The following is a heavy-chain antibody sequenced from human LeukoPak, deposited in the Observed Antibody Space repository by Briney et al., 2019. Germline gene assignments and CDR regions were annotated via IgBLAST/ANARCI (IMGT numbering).Heavy chain of an antibody. CDR1: GYSFSSFD. CDR2: MDPKEGNT. D-gene: IGHD3-9*01. Sequence: ASVKVSCKASGYSFSSFDVNWVRQATGQGLEWMGLMDPKEGNTGYAQKFQGRVTMTSDTSISTAYMELSSLRSEDTAVYYCARVAGTTDILTGYYGWGQGTLVTVSS. V-gene: IGHV1-8*01. J-gene: IGHJ4*02. CDR3: ARVAGTTDILTGYYG.